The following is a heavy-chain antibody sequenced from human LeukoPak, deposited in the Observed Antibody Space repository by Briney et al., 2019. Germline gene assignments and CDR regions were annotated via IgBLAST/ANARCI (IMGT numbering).Heavy chain of an antibody. V-gene: IGHV3-23*01. CDR2: ISISGGST. Sequence: GGSLRLSCADSGITFSSYAMSWVRQAPGKGLEWVSGISISGGSTFYADSVKGRFTTSRDNSKNTLYLQMNSLRAEDTAVYYCATLTIFGVVRKGLDYWGQGTLVTVSS. J-gene: IGHJ4*02. CDR1: GITFSSYA. D-gene: IGHD3-3*01. CDR3: ATLTIFGVVRKGLDY.